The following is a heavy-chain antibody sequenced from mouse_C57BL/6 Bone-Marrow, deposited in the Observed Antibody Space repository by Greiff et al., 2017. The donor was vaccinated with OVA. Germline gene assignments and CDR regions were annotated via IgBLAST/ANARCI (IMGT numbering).Heavy chain of an antibody. CDR1: GYAFSSSW. CDR3: ARWEFAYYYGPVAY. D-gene: IGHD1-1*01. CDR2: IYPGDGDT. V-gene: IGHV1-82*01. J-gene: IGHJ3*01. Sequence: LVEPGASVKISCKASGYAFSSSWMNWVKQRPGKGLEWIGRIYPGDGDTNYNGKFNGKATLTADKSSSTAYMQLSSLTSEDSAVYICARWEFAYYYGPVAYWGQGTLVTVSA.